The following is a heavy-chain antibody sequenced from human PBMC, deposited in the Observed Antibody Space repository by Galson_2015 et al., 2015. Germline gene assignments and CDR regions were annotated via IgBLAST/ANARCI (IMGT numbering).Heavy chain of an antibody. Sequence: SVKVSCKASGYTFTSYYMHWVRQAPGQGLEWMGIINPSGGSTSYAQKFQGRVTMTRDTSTSTVYMELSSLRSEDTAVYYCARDYSRANYYDSSGTRVGYYFDYWGQGTLVTVSS. D-gene: IGHD3-22*01. J-gene: IGHJ4*02. CDR1: GYTFTSYY. V-gene: IGHV1-46*01. CDR3: ARDYSRANYYDSSGTRVGYYFDY. CDR2: INPSGGST.